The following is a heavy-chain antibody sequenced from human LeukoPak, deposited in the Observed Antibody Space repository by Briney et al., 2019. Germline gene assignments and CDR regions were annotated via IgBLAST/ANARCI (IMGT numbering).Heavy chain of an antibody. D-gene: IGHD5-12*01. Sequence: PSETLSLTCTVSGASVSNYYWSWIRQPPGKGLEWIGYFSYSGSTNYNPSLKSRVTISVDTSKNQFSLKLSSVTAAGTAVYYCARGPLDSGYTYFDYWGQGTLVSVAS. V-gene: IGHV4-59*02. J-gene: IGHJ4*02. CDR1: GASVSNYY. CDR3: ARGPLDSGYTYFDY. CDR2: FSYSGST.